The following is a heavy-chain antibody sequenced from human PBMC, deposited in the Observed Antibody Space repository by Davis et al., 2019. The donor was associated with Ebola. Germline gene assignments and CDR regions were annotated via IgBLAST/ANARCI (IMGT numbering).Heavy chain of an antibody. CDR3: AKTLERIAASGAFDL. V-gene: IGHV1-18*04. Sequence: AASVKVSCKASGYTFTSYGISWVRQAPGQGLEWMGWISAYNGNTNYAQKLQGRVTMTTDTSTSTAYMELRSLRSDDTAVYYCAKTLERIAASGAFDLWGQGSLVTVSP. CDR1: GYTFTSYG. D-gene: IGHD6-13*01. CDR2: ISAYNGNT. J-gene: IGHJ4*02.